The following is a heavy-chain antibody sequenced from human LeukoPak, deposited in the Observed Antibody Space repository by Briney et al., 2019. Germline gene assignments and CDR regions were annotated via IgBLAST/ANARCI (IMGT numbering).Heavy chain of an antibody. CDR3: ARGLYDSSGYIGRYYFDY. Sequence: GGSLRLSCAASGFTFSSYSMNWVRQAPGKGLEWVSSTSSSSSYIYYADSVKGRFTISRANAKNSLYLQMNMLRAEDTAVYYCARGLYDSSGYIGRYYFDYWGQGTLVTVSS. CDR1: GFTFSSYS. V-gene: IGHV3-21*03. J-gene: IGHJ4*02. CDR2: TSSSSSYI. D-gene: IGHD3-22*01.